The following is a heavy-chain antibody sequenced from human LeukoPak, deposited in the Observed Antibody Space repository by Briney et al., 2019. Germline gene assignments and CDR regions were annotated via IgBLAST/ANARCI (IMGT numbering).Heavy chain of an antibody. Sequence: GGSLRLSCAASGFTVSSNYMSWVRQAPGKGLEWVSVIYSGGSTYYADSVKGRFTISRDNSKNTLYLQMNGLRAEDTAVYYCARAPYYYDSSGYYYYFDYWGQGTLVTVSS. CDR3: ARAPYYYDSSGYYYYFDY. CDR1: GFTVSSNY. D-gene: IGHD3-22*01. J-gene: IGHJ4*02. CDR2: IYSGGST. V-gene: IGHV3-53*01.